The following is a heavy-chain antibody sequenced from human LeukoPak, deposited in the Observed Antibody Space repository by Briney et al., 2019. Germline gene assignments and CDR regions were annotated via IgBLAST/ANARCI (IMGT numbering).Heavy chain of an antibody. J-gene: IGHJ6*02. V-gene: IGHV3-7*01. CDR3: ARLDDFWSGEDYYNYGMDV. CDR2: IKQDGSEK. CDR1: GFTFSSYW. D-gene: IGHD3-3*01. Sequence: GGSLRLSCAASGFTFSSYWMSWVRQAPGKGLEWVANIKQDGSEKYYVDSVKGRFTISRDNAKNSLYLQMNSLRAEDTAAYYCARLDDFWSGEDYYNYGMDVWGQGTTVTVSS.